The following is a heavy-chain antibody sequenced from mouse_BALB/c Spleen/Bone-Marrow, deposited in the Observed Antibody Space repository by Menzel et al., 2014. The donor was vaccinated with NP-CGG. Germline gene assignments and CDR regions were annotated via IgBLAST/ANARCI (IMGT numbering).Heavy chain of an antibody. CDR1: GYTFTSYW. D-gene: IGHD2-2*01. Sequence: LKESGSELVRPGASVKLSCKASGYTFTSYWMHWVKQRPGQGLEWIGNIYPGSGTAKYDEKFKNKATLTVDTSSCTAYMQLSSLTSEDSAVYYCARFDGYDVGFAYWGQGTLVTVS. CDR3: ARFDGYDVGFAY. CDR2: IYPGSGTA. V-gene: IGHV1S22*01. J-gene: IGHJ3*01.